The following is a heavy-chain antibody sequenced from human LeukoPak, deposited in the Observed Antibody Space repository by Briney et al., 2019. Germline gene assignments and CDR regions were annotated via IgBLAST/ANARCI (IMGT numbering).Heavy chain of an antibody. D-gene: IGHD6-6*01. V-gene: IGHV3-21*01. J-gene: IGHJ5*01. CDR2: ISSSSSYI. CDR3: TRSSIAALAVDS. CDR1: GFTVGTNY. Sequence: GGSLRLSCAASGFTVGTNYMSWVRQAPGKGLEWVSSISSSSSYIYYADSVKGRFTTSRDNPKNSLYLQMNSLRVEDTAVYYCTRSSIAALAVDSWGQGTLVTVSS.